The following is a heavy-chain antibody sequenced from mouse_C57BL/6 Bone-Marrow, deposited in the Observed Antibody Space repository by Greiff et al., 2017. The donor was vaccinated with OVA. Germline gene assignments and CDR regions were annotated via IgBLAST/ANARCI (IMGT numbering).Heavy chain of an antibody. D-gene: IGHD2-5*01. J-gene: IGHJ2*01. CDR2: IDPETGGT. Sequence: QVQLKESGAELVRPGASVTLSCKASGYTFTDYEMHWVKQTPVHGLEWIGAIDPETGGTAYTQKFKGKAILTADKSSSTAYMELRSLTSDDSAVYYCTRSYSNYGDFDYWGQGTTLTVSS. CDR1: GYTFTDYE. CDR3: TRSYSNYGDFDY. V-gene: IGHV1-15*01.